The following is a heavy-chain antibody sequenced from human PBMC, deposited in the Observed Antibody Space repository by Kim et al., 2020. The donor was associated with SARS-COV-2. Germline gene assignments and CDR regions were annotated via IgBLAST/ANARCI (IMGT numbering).Heavy chain of an antibody. V-gene: IGHV3-30*18. CDR2: ISYDGSNK. CDR3: AKDHVACLDY. Sequence: GGSLRLSCAASGFTFSSYGMHWVRQAPGKGLEWVAVISYDGSNKYYADSVKGRFTISRDNSKNTLYQQMNSLRAEDTAVYYCAKDHVACLDYWGQGTLVTVSS. CDR1: GFTFSSYG. D-gene: IGHD5-12*01. J-gene: IGHJ4*02.